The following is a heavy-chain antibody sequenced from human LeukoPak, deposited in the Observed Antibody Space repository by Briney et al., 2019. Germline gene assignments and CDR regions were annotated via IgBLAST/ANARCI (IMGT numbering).Heavy chain of an antibody. CDR3: ARPRYCSSISCYFHAFDV. V-gene: IGHV3-7*01. CDR2: IKEDGSEE. D-gene: IGHD2-2*01. Sequence: GGSLRLSCAASGFNFNTFWMTWVRQAPGKGLEGVANIKEDGSEEYYVDSGKGRFTISRDNAKNSLYLQMKSLRAEDTAVYYCARPRYCSSISCYFHAFDVWGQGTMVTVSS. CDR1: GFNFNTFW. J-gene: IGHJ3*01.